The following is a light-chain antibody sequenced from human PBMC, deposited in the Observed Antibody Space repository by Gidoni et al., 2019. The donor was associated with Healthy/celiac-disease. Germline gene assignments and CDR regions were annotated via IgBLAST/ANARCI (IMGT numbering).Light chain of an antibody. Sequence: DFQIPHSPSSLSASVGDRVTITCRASQSISSYLNWYQQKPGKAPKLLIYAASSLQSGVPSRFSGSGSGTDFTLTISSLQPEDFATYYCQQSYSTPRTFGQGTKVEIK. CDR3: QQSYSTPRT. V-gene: IGKV1-39*01. CDR2: AAS. CDR1: QSISSY. J-gene: IGKJ1*01.